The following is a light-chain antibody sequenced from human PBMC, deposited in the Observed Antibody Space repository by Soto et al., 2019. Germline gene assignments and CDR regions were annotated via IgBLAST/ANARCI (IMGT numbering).Light chain of an antibody. CDR2: EVS. CDR1: SSDVGGYNY. J-gene: IGLJ1*01. CDR3: SSYAGSIYV. Sequence: QSVLTHPPSASGSPGQSVTISCTGTSSDVGGYNYVSWYQQHPGKAPKLMIYEVSKRPSGVPDRFSGSKSGNTASLTVSGLQAEDEAEYYCSSYAGSIYVFGTGTKVTVL. V-gene: IGLV2-8*01.